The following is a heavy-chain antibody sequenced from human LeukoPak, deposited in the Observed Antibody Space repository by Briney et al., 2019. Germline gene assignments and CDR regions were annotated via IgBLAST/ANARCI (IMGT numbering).Heavy chain of an antibody. CDR1: GFTFSSYG. V-gene: IGHV3-33*01. Sequence: RSLRLSCAASGFTFSSYGMHWVRQAPGKGLEWVAVIWYDGSNKYYADSVKGRFTISRDNSKNTLYLQMNSLRAEDTAVYYCARGYSSSWYDAFDIWGQGTMVTVSS. CDR3: ARGYSSSWYDAFDI. CDR2: IWYDGSNK. D-gene: IGHD6-13*01. J-gene: IGHJ3*02.